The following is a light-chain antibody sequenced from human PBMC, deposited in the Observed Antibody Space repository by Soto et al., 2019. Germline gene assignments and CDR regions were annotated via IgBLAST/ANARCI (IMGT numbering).Light chain of an antibody. Sequence: EIVLTQSPGTRSVSAGDRATLSCGASQTISSTYLAWYQQKPGQAPRLLIYAASTRATGIPDRFSVSGSGTDFTLTISRLENEDVAVYYGQQYGSSPKTFGQGTKVDIK. V-gene: IGKV3-20*01. CDR3: QQYGSSPKT. CDR1: QTISSTY. J-gene: IGKJ1*01. CDR2: AAS.